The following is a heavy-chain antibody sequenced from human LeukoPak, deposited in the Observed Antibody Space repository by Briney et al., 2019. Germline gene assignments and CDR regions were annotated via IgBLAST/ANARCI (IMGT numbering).Heavy chain of an antibody. D-gene: IGHD3-10*01. J-gene: IGHJ4*02. V-gene: IGHV3-23*01. Sequence: GGSLRLSCAASGFTFRSYAMSWVRQAPGKGLEWGSTISGSGDMTYYADYVKGRFPISRDNSKNTLYLQMNNLRAEDTALYYCAKGYGSGSYYAFDCWGQGTLVTVSS. CDR1: GFTFRSYA. CDR2: ISGSGDMT. CDR3: AKGYGSGSYYAFDC.